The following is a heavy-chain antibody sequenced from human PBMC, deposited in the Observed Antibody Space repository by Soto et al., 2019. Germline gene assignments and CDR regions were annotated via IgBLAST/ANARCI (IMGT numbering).Heavy chain of an antibody. D-gene: IGHD4-4*01. V-gene: IGHV1-2*02. CDR3: ARDRGIVTRGYYYYYGIDV. CDR1: GYTFTGYY. J-gene: IGHJ6*02. Sequence: QVQLVQSGTEVKKPGASVKVSCKASGYTFTGYYMHWVRQAPGQGLEWMGWINPRSGDTNYGQKFQGRVTVTRDTSISTVYLELSRLRSDDTAVYYCARDRGIVTRGYYYYYGIDVWGQGTTVTVSS. CDR2: INPRSGDT.